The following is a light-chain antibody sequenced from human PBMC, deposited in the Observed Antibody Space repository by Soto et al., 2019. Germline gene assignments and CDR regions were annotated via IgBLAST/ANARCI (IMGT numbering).Light chain of an antibody. CDR3: CSFAGSYTLVV. CDR1: SSDVGGYNY. CDR2: DVS. J-gene: IGLJ2*01. V-gene: IGLV2-11*01. Sequence: QSALTQPHSVSGSPGQSVTISCTGTSSDVGGYNYVSWYQHHPGKAPKLMIYDVSKRPSGVPDRFSGSKSGNTASLTISGLQAEDEADYYCCSFAGSYTLVVFRGGTKVTVL.